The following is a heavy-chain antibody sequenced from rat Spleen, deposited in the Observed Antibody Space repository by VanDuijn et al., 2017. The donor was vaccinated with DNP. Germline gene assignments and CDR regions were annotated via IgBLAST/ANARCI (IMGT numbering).Heavy chain of an antibody. CDR3: ARPDY. CDR1: GFTFSNYY. J-gene: IGHJ2*01. V-gene: IGHV5-7*01. CDR2: ISYDGSST. Sequence: EVQLVESGGGVVQPGRSLKLSCAASGFTFSNYYMAWVRQAPKKGLEWVATISYDGSSTYYRDSVKGRFTISRDNAKSTLYLQMDSLRSEDTATYYCARPDYWGQGVMVTVSS.